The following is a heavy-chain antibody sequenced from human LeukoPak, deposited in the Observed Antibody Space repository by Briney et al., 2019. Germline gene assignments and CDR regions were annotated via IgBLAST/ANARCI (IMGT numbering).Heavy chain of an antibody. CDR2: IIPIFGTA. CDR3: ARVGIVVVVAATWFDY. CDR1: GGTFSSYA. Sequence: ASVKVSCKASGGTFSSYAISWVRQAPGQGLEWMGGIIPIFGTANYAQKFQGRVTITADESTSTAYMELSSLGSEDTAVYYCARVGIVVVVAATWFDYWGQGTLVTVSS. J-gene: IGHJ4*02. V-gene: IGHV1-69*13. D-gene: IGHD2-15*01.